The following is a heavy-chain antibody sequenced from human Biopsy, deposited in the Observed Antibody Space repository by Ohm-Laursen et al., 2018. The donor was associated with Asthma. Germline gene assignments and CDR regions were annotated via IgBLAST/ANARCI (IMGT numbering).Heavy chain of an antibody. J-gene: IGHJ4*02. V-gene: IGHV3-53*01. CDR1: GFTVSRDH. D-gene: IGHD3-22*01. CDR3: ARGDSSNWSHYYFDY. Sequence: SLRLSCTASGFTVSRDHMFWVRQAPGKGLEWVSVIYSGGTSHTADSVRGRFTTSRDYSKNTSYLQMHSLRAEDTAVYYCARGDSSNWSHYYFDYWGQGTLVTVSS. CDR2: IYSGGTS.